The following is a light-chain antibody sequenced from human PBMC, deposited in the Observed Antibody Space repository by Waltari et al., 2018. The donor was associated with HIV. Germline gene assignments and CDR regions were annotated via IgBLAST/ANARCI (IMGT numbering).Light chain of an antibody. V-gene: IGLV10-54*04. CDR3: ATWDISLSAVV. J-gene: IGLJ2*01. CDR2: RDN. Sequence: QAGLTQPPSVSKGMRQTATLTCTRNSNNVGNQGAAWLQQHQGHPPNLLAYRDNKRPSGISERFSASRSGNTASLTITGVQPEDEADYFCATWDISLSAVVFGGGTTLTV. CDR1: SNNVGNQG.